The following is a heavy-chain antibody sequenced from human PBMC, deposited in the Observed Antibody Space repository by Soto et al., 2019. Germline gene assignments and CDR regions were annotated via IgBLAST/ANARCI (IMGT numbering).Heavy chain of an antibody. V-gene: IGHV3-48*03. CDR3: VGASGVNPVDY. CDR2: ISSAGSAT. J-gene: IGHJ4*02. CDR1: GFTFSSFE. Sequence: QSGWSLRLSCATSGFTFSSFEMNWVRQAPGKGLEWVSYISSAGSATFYADSVKGRFTISRDNAKNSLFLQMDSLSAEDTALYYCVGASGVNPVDYWGQGTLVTVSS. D-gene: IGHD3-10*01.